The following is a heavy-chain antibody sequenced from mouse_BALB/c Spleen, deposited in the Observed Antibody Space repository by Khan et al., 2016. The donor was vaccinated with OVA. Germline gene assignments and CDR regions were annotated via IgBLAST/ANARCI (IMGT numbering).Heavy chain of an antibody. J-gene: IGHJ3*01. D-gene: IGHD1-1*01. V-gene: IGHV5-9-4*01. CDR2: ISKTGSNT. Sequence: EVELVESGGGLVKPGGSLKLSCAASGFTFSGYAMSWVRQTPEKRLEGVAEISKTGSNTYYPDTVTGRFTISRDNAKNTLYLEMSSLRSEDTAMYSCASDGYYGSSPDWFAYWGQGTLVTVSA. CDR3: ASDGYYGSSPDWFAY. CDR1: GFTFSGYA.